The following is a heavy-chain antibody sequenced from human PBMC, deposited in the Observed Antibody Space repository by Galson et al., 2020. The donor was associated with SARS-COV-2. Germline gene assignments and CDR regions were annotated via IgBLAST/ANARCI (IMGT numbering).Heavy chain of an antibody. D-gene: IGHD2-2*01. CDR2: INKNGGST. V-gene: IGHV3-20*04. CDR3: ARGYLAGPFDI. Sequence: LSLTCAASGVTFDDYGMGWVRQVPGKGLEWVCGINKNGGSTNYADSVRGRFTISRDNAKNSLYLQMNSLRAEDTALYFCARGYLAGPFDIWAQGTMVTVSS. CDR1: GVTFDDYG. J-gene: IGHJ3*02.